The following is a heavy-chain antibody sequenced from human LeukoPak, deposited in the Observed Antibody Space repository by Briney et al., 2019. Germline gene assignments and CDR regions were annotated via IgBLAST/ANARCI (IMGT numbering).Heavy chain of an antibody. J-gene: IGHJ4*02. D-gene: IGHD3-9*01. CDR1: GFTFSSYE. V-gene: IGHV3-48*03. CDR3: AGAYYDILTGYLFFDY. Sequence: GGSLRLSCAASGFTFSSYEMNWVRQAPGKGLEWVSYISSSGSTIYYADSVKGRFTISRDNAKNSLYLQMNSLRAEDTAVYYCAGAYYDILTGYLFFDYWGQGTLVTVSS. CDR2: ISSSGSTI.